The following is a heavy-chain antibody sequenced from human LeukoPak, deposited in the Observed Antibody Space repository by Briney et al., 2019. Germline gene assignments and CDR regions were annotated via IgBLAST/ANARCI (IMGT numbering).Heavy chain of an antibody. CDR1: GFTFSSYS. V-gene: IGHV3-48*04. Sequence: GGSLRLSCTATGFTFSSYSMNWVRQAPGKGLEWISYISISSSTIYYADSVKGRFTISRDNAKNSLYLQMNSLRAEDTAVYYCARGADFWSGYPRVYNWFDPWGQGTLVTVSS. CDR2: ISISSSTI. J-gene: IGHJ5*02. D-gene: IGHD3-3*01. CDR3: ARGADFWSGYPRVYNWFDP.